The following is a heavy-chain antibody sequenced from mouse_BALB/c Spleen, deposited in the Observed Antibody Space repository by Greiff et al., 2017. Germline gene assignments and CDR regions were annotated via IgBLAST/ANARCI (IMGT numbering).Heavy chain of an antibody. CDR3: ARPFYYRYGGAEYFDV. V-gene: IGHV1-28*01. J-gene: IGHJ1*01. Sequence: EVQLQQSGPELMKPGASVKISCKASGYSFTSYYMHWVKQSHGKSLEWIGYIDPFNGGTSYNQKFKGKATLTVDKSSSTAYMHLSSLTSEDSAVYYCARPFYYRYGGAEYFDVWGAGTTVTVSS. CDR1: GYSFTSYY. CDR2: IDPFNGGT. D-gene: IGHD2-14*01.